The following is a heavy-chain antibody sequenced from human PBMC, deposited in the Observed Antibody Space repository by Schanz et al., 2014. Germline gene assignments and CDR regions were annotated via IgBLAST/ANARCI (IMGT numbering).Heavy chain of an antibody. Sequence: QVQLVQSGADVKKPGSSVRVSCKASGGTFSRLTFSWVRQAPGQGLEWMGWISAYNGHTDYAQKLQGRVTLTTDTSTSTAYMELRNLRSEDTAVYYCARGYGDSPTDFWGQGTLVTVSS. CDR1: GGTFSRLT. D-gene: IGHD4-17*01. V-gene: IGHV1-18*01. J-gene: IGHJ4*02. CDR3: ARGYGDSPTDF. CDR2: ISAYNGHT.